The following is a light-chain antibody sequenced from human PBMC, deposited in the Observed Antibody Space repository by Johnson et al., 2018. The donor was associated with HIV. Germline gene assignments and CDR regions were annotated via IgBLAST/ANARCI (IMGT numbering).Light chain of an antibody. J-gene: IGLJ1*01. CDR1: SSNIGNNY. V-gene: IGLV1-51*02. CDR2: ENN. Sequence: VLTQPPSVSAAPGQKVTISCSGSSSNIGNNYVSWYQQLPGTAPKLLIYENNKRPSGIPDRFPGSKSGTSATLGITGLQTGDEADYYCGTWDTSLSAGGVFGSGTKVTVL. CDR3: GTWDTSLSAGGV.